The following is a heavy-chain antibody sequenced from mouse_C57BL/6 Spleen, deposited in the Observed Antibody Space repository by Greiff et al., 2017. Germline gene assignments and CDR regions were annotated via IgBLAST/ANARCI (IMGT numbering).Heavy chain of an antibody. V-gene: IGHV1-9*01. J-gene: IGHJ3*01. Sequence: QVQLPQSGAELVKPGASVKLSCKASGYTFTGYCIEWVKQRHGQGLEWIGGMYPGSGSNNYNEKFKVKATFTADKSSITVYMELSSLTTEDSSIYCCAIEVWCCSVSYACWGPVALVTASA. CDR2: MYPGSGSN. CDR3: AIEVWCCSVSYAC. D-gene: IGHD6-2*01. CDR1: GYTFTGYC.